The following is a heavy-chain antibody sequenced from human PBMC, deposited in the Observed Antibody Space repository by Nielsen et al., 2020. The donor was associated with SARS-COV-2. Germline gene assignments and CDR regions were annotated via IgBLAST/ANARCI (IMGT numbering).Heavy chain of an antibody. CDR2: INVVNGYT. Sequence: SVTVSCMYSGYSFTNYGIHWVRQAPGQRLDWMGWINVVNGYTEYSEKFRGRVTITRDTSASTAYMELYGLSSEDTAVYYCARSRGCSATSCFFDYWGQGALVTVSS. CDR1: GYSFTNYG. D-gene: IGHD2-2*01. V-gene: IGHV1-3*01. CDR3: ARSRGCSATSCFFDY. J-gene: IGHJ4*02.